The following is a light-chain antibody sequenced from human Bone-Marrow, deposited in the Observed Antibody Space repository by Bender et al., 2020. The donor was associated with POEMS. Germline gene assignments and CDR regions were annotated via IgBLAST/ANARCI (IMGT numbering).Light chain of an antibody. V-gene: IGLV3-1*01. CDR3: QAWDTYSVI. J-gene: IGLJ2*01. CDR1: DLGDKY. Sequence: SYEVAQPPSVSVSPGQTASITCSGDDLGDKYVAWYQQKPGQSPVLFIYQDTKRPSGIPERFSGSNSGNTATLTISGTQAMDEADYYCQAWDTYSVIFGGGTKLTVL. CDR2: QDT.